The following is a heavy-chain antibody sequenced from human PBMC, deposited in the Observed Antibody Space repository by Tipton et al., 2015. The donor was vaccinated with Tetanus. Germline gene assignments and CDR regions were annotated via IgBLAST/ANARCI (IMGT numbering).Heavy chain of an antibody. CDR3: TRDLGGYAGY. J-gene: IGHJ4*02. Sequence: SLRLSCAASGFTFSTYALTWVRQAPGKGLEWVATISGNSENTYYPNSVKGRFTISRDNAENTLSLQMNSLRAEDTAVYYCTRDLGGYAGYWGQGTLVTVSS. V-gene: IGHV3-23*01. D-gene: IGHD2-15*01. CDR1: GFTFSTYA. CDR2: ISGNSENT.